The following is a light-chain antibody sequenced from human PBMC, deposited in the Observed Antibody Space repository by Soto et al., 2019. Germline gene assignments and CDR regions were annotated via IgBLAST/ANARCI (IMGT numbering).Light chain of an antibody. CDR1: QGISIW. J-gene: IGKJ4*01. CDR2: SAS. CDR3: QQTDSLPLT. V-gene: IGKV1-12*01. Sequence: DIQMTQSPSSVSASVGDRVTITCRASQGISIWLAWYQQKPGKAPKLLIYSASTLHSGVSSRFSGGGSGTEFTLTISSLQPEDFATYYCQQTDSLPLTFGGGTKVEI.